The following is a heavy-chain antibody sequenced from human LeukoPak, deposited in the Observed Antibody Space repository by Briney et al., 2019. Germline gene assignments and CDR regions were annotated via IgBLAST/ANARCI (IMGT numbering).Heavy chain of an antibody. Sequence: PGGSLRLSCAASGFTVSSNYMSWVRQAPGKGLEWVSVIYSGGSTYYADSVKGRFTISRDNSKNTLYLQMNSLRAEDTAVYYCAVPGSYAPLDYWGQGTLVTVSS. V-gene: IGHV3-66*01. J-gene: IGHJ4*02. CDR2: IYSGGST. CDR1: GFTVSSNY. D-gene: IGHD3-10*01. CDR3: AVPGSYAPLDY.